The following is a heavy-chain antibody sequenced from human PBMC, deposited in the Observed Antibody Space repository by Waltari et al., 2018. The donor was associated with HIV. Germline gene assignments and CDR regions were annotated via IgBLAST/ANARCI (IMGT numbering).Heavy chain of an antibody. J-gene: IGHJ4*02. D-gene: IGHD3-22*01. CDR2: INHTGRT. CDR1: GRSFSSYY. Sequence: QMQLQQWGAGLLKSSATLSLTCAVYGRSFSSYYWTWLRQPPGKGLEWIGEINHTGRTNYNPSLKSRVTISVDTSKNQFSLNVTSVTAADTAVYYCARGYYYDGSPLPSDYWGQGTLVTVSS. CDR3: ARGYYYDGSPLPSDY. V-gene: IGHV4-34*01.